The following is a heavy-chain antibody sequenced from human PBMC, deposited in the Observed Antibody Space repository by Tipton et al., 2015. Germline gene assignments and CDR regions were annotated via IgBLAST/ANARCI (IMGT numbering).Heavy chain of an antibody. J-gene: IGHJ4*02. Sequence: QLVQSGAEVKKPGESLKISCKASGYPFTNYWIGWVRQMPGKGLEWMGMIYPDDSDTRYSPSFQGQVTISADKSISTAYLQWNSLKASDTAMYYCARLGLDTSWWVDYWGQGTLVTVSS. D-gene: IGHD2-8*02. CDR3: ARLGLDTSWWVDY. CDR2: IYPDDSDT. CDR1: GYPFTNYW. V-gene: IGHV5-51*01.